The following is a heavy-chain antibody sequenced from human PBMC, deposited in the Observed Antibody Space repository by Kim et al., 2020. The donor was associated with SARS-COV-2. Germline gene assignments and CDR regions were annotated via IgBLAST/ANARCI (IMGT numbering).Heavy chain of an antibody. CDR3: ACSGSYYGGSFDS. J-gene: IGHJ4*02. D-gene: IGHD1-26*01. CDR1: GFTFSTYS. CDR2: ISGSSGTI. V-gene: IGHV3-48*02. Sequence: GGSLRLSCAASGFTFSTYSMNWVRQAPGKGLEWLSYISGSSGTIYYADSVKGRFTISRDNAKNSLYLQMNSLRDEDTAVYYCACSGSYYGGSFDSWGQGNLVTVSS.